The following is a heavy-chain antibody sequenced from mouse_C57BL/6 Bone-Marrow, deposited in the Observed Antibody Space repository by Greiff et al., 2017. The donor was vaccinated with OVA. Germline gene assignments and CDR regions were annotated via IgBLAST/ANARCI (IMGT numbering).Heavy chain of an antibody. Sequence: EVKLQESGPGLVTPSQSLSLTCSVTGYSITSGYYWNWIRQFPGNKLEWMGYISYDGSNNYNPSLKNRISITRYTATNQFFLKLNSVTTEDTATYYCSYDSYFDYWGQGTTRTVSS. V-gene: IGHV3-6*01. CDR1: GYSITSGYY. CDR3: SYDSYFDY. CDR2: ISYDGSN. D-gene: IGHD2-4*01. J-gene: IGHJ2*01.